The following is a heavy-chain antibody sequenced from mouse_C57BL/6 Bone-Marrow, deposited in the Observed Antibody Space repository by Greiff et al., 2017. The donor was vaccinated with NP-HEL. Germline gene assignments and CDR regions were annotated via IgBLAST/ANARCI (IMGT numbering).Heavy chain of an antibody. J-gene: IGHJ4*01. D-gene: IGHD1-1*01. CDR3: ARSPFITTVVAAYYYAMDY. CDR1: GYTFTSYW. Sequence: QVHVKQPGAELVRPGSSVKLSCKASGYTFTSYWMHWVKQRPIQGLEWIGNIDPSDSETHYNQKFKDKATLTVDKSSSTAYMQLSSLTSEDSAVYYCARSPFITTVVAAYYYAMDYWGQGTSVTVSS. V-gene: IGHV1-52*01. CDR2: IDPSDSET.